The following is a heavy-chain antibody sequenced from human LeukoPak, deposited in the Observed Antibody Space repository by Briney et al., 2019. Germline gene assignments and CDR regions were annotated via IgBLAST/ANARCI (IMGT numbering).Heavy chain of an antibody. V-gene: IGHV3-48*02. J-gene: IGHJ4*02. CDR2: ISGSSSTI. CDR3: ARGAGRGGYYFDY. Sequence: GGSLRLSCAASGFTLSRYSMNWVRRAPGKGLEWVSYISGSSSTIYYADSVKGRFTISRDNAKNSLYLQMNSLRDEDTAVYYCARGAGRGGYYFDYWGQGTLVSVSS. CDR1: GFTLSRYS. D-gene: IGHD6-13*01.